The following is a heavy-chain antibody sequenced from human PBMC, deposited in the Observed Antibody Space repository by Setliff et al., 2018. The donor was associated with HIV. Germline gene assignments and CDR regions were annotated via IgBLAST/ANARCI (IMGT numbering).Heavy chain of an antibody. CDR3: ARGPRYYNILTGYYKEGDWFDP. Sequence: SETLSLTCAVYGGSFSGYYWSWIRQPPGKGLEWIGEINHSGSTNYNPSLKSRVTISVDTSKNQFSLKLSSVTAADTAVYYCARGPRYYNILTGYYKEGDWFDPWGQGTLVTVSS. CDR2: INHSGST. CDR1: GGSFSGYY. D-gene: IGHD3-9*01. V-gene: IGHV4-34*01. J-gene: IGHJ5*02.